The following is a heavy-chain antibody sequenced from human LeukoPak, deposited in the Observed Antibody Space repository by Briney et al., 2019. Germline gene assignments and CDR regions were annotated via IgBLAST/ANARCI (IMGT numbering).Heavy chain of an antibody. V-gene: IGHV4-34*01. Sequence: SETLSLTCAVYGGSFSGYYWSWIRQPPGKGLEWIGEINHSGSTNYNPSLKSRVTISVDTSKNQFSLKLSSVTAADTAVYYCARDDRGVDYGDYGDAFDIWGQGTMVTVSS. D-gene: IGHD4-17*01. CDR2: INHSGST. J-gene: IGHJ3*02. CDR3: ARDDRGVDYGDYGDAFDI. CDR1: GGSFSGYY.